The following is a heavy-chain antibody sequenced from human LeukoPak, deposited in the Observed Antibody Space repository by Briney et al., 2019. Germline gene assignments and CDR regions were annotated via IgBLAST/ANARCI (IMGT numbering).Heavy chain of an antibody. D-gene: IGHD5-18*01. CDR2: INPNSGGT. CDR1: GYTFTGYY. CDR3: ARALQLWLTGGYFDY. Sequence: AAVTVSCTASGYTFTGYYMHWVRQAPGQGLEWMGRINPNSGGTNYAQTIQGRVTMTRDTSISTAYMPLSRLRSDDTAVYYCARALQLWLTGGYFDYWGQRTPVTISS. V-gene: IGHV1-2*06. J-gene: IGHJ4*02.